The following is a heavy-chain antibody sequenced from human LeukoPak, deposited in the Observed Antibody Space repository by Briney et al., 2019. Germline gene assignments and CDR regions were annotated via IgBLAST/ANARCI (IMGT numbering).Heavy chain of an antibody. CDR3: AKDLVSCSSTSCYRFALVYYYYYGMDV. CDR1: GFTSSSYG. CDR2: ISYDGSNK. V-gene: IGHV3-30*18. D-gene: IGHD2-2*01. J-gene: IGHJ6*02. Sequence: PGRSLRLSCAASGFTSSSYGMHWVRQAPGKGLEWVAVISYDGSNKYYADSVKGRFTISRDNSKNTLYLQMNSLRAEDTAVYYCAKDLVSCSSTSCYRFALVYYYYYGMDVWGQGTTVTVSS.